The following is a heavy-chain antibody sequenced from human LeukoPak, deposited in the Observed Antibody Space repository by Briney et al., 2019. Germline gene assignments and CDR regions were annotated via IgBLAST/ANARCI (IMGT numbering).Heavy chain of an antibody. V-gene: IGHV4-59*08. CDR3: ARILHIVVVPAAIGGHDAFDI. CDR2: VYYSGNT. J-gene: IGHJ3*02. CDR1: GGSISSYY. D-gene: IGHD2-2*01. Sequence: SETLSLTCTVSGGSISSYYWSWIRQPPGKGLEWIGYVYYSGNTEYNPSLKSRVTISVDTSKNQFSLKLSSVTAADMAVYYCARILHIVVVPAAIGGHDAFDIWGQGTMVTVSS.